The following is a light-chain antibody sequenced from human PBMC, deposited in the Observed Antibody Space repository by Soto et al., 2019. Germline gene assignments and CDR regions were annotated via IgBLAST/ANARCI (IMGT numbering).Light chain of an antibody. CDR2: DNN. CDR1: RSNIANNY. J-gene: IGLJ2*01. Sequence: QSVLTQPPSVSAAPGQKVTISCSGSRSNIANNYVSWYQQLPGTAPKLLIYDNNKRPSGIPDRFSGPKSGTSATLGITGLQTGDEADYYCGTWDSSLSSAIFGGGTKLTVL. CDR3: GTWDSSLSSAI. V-gene: IGLV1-51*01.